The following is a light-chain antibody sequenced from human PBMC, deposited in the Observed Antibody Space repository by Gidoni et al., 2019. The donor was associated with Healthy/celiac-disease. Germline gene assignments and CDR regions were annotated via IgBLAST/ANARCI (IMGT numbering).Light chain of an antibody. CDR1: SLRSYY. V-gene: IGLV3-19*01. J-gene: IGLJ2*01. Sequence: SSELTQDPAVSVALGQTVRITCQGDSLRSYYASWYQQKPGQAPVLVIYGKNNRPSGIPDRFSGSSSGNTASLTITGAQAEDEAVYYCNSRDSSGNPLFGGGTKLTVL. CDR3: NSRDSSGNPL. CDR2: GKN.